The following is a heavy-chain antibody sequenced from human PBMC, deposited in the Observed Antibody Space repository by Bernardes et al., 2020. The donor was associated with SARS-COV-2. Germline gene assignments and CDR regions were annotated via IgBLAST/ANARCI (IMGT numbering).Heavy chain of an antibody. J-gene: IGHJ5*02. CDR3: ARRINMGTPSPDQNNWFDP. CDR1: GGSISSHQ. Sequence: LSLTCTVSGGSISSHQWNWIRQSPGRGLEWIANVDYSGTTLYNPALASRATISVDTSRNQFSLKLSSVTAADTATYYCARRINMGTPSPDQNNWFDPWGQGTLVTVSS. D-gene: IGHD3-3*02. CDR2: VDYSGTT. V-gene: IGHV4-59*08.